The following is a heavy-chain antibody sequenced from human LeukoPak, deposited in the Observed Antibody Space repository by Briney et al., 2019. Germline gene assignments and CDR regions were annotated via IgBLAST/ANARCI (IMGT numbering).Heavy chain of an antibody. CDR3: SRDSSPNYYDNSGYGLDI. CDR1: GFTFSSYW. J-gene: IGHJ3*02. V-gene: IGHV3-74*01. Sequence: GGSLRLSCAASGFTFSSYWMHWVRQAPGKGLVWVSRINSDESSTSYADSVKGRFTISRDNAKNTVYLQMNSLRAEDTAVYYCSRDSSPNYYDNSGYGLDIWGQGTVVTVSS. D-gene: IGHD3-22*01. CDR2: INSDESST.